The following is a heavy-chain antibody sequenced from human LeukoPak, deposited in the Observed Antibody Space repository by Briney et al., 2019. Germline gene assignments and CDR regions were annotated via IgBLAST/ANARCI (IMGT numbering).Heavy chain of an antibody. CDR2: IFYTGSA. CDR1: GDSISSYY. D-gene: IGHD6-13*01. V-gene: IGHV4-59*13. J-gene: IGHJ4*02. Sequence: SETLSLTCTVSGDSISSYYWSWIRQPPGKGLEWIGYIFYTGSANYNPSLKSRVTMSVDTSKNQFSLNLYSVTAADTAVYYCARGTRSSRWYFDCWGQGTLVSVSS. CDR3: ARGTRSSRWYFDC.